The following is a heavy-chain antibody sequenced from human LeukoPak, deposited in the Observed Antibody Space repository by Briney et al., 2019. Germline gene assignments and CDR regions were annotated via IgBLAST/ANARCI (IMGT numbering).Heavy chain of an antibody. Sequence: SETLSLTCTVSGASISSYYWSWIRLPAGKGLEWIGRIYSSRSIYNPSLKSRVTMSVDTSKSQFSLKLSSVTAADTAVYYCARAAGRDTTSGLDFDYWGQGILVTVSS. J-gene: IGHJ4*02. CDR1: GASISSYY. V-gene: IGHV4-4*07. CDR2: IYSSRS. D-gene: IGHD1-26*01. CDR3: ARAAGRDTTSGLDFDY.